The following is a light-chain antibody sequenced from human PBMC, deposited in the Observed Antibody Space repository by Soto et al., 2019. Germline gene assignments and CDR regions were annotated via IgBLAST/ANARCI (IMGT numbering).Light chain of an antibody. V-gene: IGKV1-5*01. CDR3: QQYDSYMT. CDR1: QSISNW. CDR2: DAS. J-gene: IGKJ1*01. Sequence: DIEMTQSPSTLSASVGDRVTITCRASQSISNWLAWYRQKPGKAPKLLIYDASSLESGVPSRFSGSGSGTEFTLTLSSMKPDDFATYYCQQYDSYMTFGQGTKVDIK.